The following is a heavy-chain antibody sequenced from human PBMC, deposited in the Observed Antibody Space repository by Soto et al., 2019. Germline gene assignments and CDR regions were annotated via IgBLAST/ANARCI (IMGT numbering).Heavy chain of an antibody. D-gene: IGHD2-15*01. CDR2: ISYDGSNK. CDR1: GFTFSSYC. Sequence: QVQLVESGGGVVQPGRSLRLSCAASGFTFSSYCMHWVRQAPGKGLEWVAVISYDGSNKYYADSVKGRFTISRDNSKNTLYLQMTNMRAEDTAVYYCATDESWCSGGSCYENPPMDVWGQGTTVTVSS. J-gene: IGHJ6*02. V-gene: IGHV3-30*03. CDR3: ATDESWCSGGSCYENPPMDV.